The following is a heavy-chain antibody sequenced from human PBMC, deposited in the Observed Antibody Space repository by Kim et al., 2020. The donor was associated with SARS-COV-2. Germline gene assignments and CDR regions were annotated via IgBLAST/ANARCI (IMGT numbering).Heavy chain of an antibody. J-gene: IGHJ4*02. CDR1: GFTFSSFA. CDR3: TKVEGYIWGSHMN. Sequence: GGSLRLSCAASGFTFSSFAMSWVRQAPGKGLEWVSSISGSGGRTYYADSVKGRFTISRDNSKNTLYLQMNSLRAEDTAVYYCTKVEGYIWGSHMNWGQGTLVTVSS. D-gene: IGHD3-16*01. CDR2: ISGSGGRT. V-gene: IGHV3-23*01.